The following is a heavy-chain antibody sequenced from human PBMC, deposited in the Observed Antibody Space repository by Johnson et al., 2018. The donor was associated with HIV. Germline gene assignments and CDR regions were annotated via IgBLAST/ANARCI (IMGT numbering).Heavy chain of an antibody. J-gene: IGHJ3*02. Sequence: QVQLVESGGGVVQPGRSLRLSCVVSGFSFSDYYMSWIRQSPEKGLDWVSYSSSSGTTIYYADSVKGRFTISRDNAKSSLFLQMNSLRAEDTAVYYCARLRAGGIGAFDIWGQGTIVTVFS. V-gene: IGHV3-11*04. CDR2: SSSSGTTI. D-gene: IGHD6-13*01. CDR3: ARLRAGGIGAFDI. CDR1: GFSFSDYY.